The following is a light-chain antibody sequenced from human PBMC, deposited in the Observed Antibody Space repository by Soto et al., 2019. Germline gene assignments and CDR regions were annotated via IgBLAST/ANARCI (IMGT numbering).Light chain of an antibody. CDR3: SSYTSSSTYV. CDR2: EVS. Sequence: QSALTQPASVSGSPGQSITISCTGTSSDVGGYNYVSWYQQHPGKAPKLMIYEVSNRPSGVSNRFSGSKSGNTASLTIPGLQAEDEADYYCSSYTSSSTYVFGTGTKLTV. V-gene: IGLV2-14*01. J-gene: IGLJ1*01. CDR1: SSDVGGYNY.